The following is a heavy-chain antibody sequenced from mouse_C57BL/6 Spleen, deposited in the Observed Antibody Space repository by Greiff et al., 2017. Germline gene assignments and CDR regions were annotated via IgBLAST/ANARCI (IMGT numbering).Heavy chain of an antibody. Sequence: QVQLQQPGAELVRPGSSVKLSCKASGYTFTSYWMHWVKQRPIQGLEWIGNIDPSDSETHYNQKFKDKATLTVDKSSSTAYMQLSSLTSEDSAVYYCARGNYAWCFDVWGTGTTVTVSS. CDR3: ARGNYAWCFDV. CDR2: IDPSDSET. J-gene: IGHJ1*03. V-gene: IGHV1-52*01. D-gene: IGHD2-1*01. CDR1: GYTFTSYW.